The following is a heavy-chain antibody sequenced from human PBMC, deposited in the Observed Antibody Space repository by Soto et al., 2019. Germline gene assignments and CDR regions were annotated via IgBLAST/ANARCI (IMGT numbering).Heavy chain of an antibody. D-gene: IGHD4-17*01. CDR1: GDSIRSAPYY. Sequence: QVQLQESGPGLVKPSQSLSLTCTVSGDSIRSAPYYWSWIRQHPGKGLEWIGYIYYSGNTHYNPSLKSRAAISVDTSKNQLSLKLNSVTAADTAVYYCAKSYGPTDTWFNPWGQGTLVTVSS. CDR3: AKSYGPTDTWFNP. J-gene: IGHJ5*02. V-gene: IGHV4-31*03. CDR2: IYYSGNT.